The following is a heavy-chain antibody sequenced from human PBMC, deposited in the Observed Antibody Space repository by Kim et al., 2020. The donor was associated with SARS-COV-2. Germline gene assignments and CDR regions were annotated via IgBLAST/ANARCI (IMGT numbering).Heavy chain of an antibody. CDR2: ISGSGGST. V-gene: IGHV3-23*01. CDR1: GFTFSSYA. CDR3: AKEGAAAGIEGFYYYGMDV. Sequence: GGSLRLSCAASGFTFSSYAMSWVRQAPGKGLEWVSAISGSGGSTYYADSVKGRFTISRDNSKNTLYLQMNSLRAEDTAVYYCAKEGAAAGIEGFYYYGMDVWGQGTTVTVSS. J-gene: IGHJ6*02. D-gene: IGHD6-13*01.